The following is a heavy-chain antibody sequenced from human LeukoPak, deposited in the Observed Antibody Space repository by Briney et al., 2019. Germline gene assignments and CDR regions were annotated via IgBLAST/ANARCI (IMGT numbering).Heavy chain of an antibody. D-gene: IGHD2-2*02. CDR1: GFSLSTYW. V-gene: IGHV3-7*03. J-gene: IGHJ4*02. Sequence: SLRLSCAASGFSLSTYWMSWVRQAPGKGLEWVANTKQDGSKTYYVDSVKGRFTISRDNAKNSLYLQMNSLRAEDTAVYYCARDAPYTPGGDCWGQGSLVTVSS. CDR2: TKQDGSKT. CDR3: ARDAPYTPGGDC.